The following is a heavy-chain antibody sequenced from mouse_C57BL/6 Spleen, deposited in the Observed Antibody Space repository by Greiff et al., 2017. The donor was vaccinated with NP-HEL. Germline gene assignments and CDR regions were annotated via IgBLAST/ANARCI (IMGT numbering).Heavy chain of an antibody. CDR1: GFTFSDYG. J-gene: IGHJ1*03. CDR2: ISNLAYSI. CDR3: SRQGGWYFAV. Sequence: EVKLVESGGGLVQPGGSLKLSCAASGFTFSDYGMAWVRQAPRKGPEWVAFISNLAYSIYYADTVTGRFTISIEKAKNTLYLEMSSLRSEDTAMYYCSRQGGWYFAVWGTGTTVTVSS. V-gene: IGHV5-15*01.